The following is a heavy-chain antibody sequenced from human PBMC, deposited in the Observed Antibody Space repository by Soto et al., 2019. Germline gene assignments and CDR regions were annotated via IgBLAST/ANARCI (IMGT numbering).Heavy chain of an antibody. D-gene: IGHD5-18*01. CDR3: AKDRRDGYTTCSRCYGVDV. V-gene: IGHV3-30*18. CDR1: GFNFGAYG. J-gene: IGHJ6*02. Sequence: GGSLRLSCEASGFNFGAYGMHWVRQAPGKGLAWVAVISHDGTKTYYSDSVKGRFTVSRDNSKNMLYVQMVSLRPDDTAVYSCAKDRRDGYTTCSRCYGVDVWGQGTTLTVSS. CDR2: ISHDGTKT.